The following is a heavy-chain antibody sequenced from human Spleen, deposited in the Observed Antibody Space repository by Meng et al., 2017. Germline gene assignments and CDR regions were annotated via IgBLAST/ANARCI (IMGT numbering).Heavy chain of an antibody. CDR1: GGSINNYF. CDR3: AGRGDYYGAGSLYLLEY. J-gene: IGHJ4*02. CDR2: IYFSGST. Sequence: GSLRLSCTVSGGSINNYFWTWIRQPPGKGLEYIGYIYFSGSTNYKPSLKSRVTISLDTSKNQFSLKLNSMTAADTAVYYCAGRGDYYGAGSLYLLEYWGQGRLVTVSS. V-gene: IGHV4-59*01. D-gene: IGHD3-10*01.